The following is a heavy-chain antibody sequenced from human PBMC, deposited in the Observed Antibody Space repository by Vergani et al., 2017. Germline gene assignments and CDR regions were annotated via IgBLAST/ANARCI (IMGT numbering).Heavy chain of an antibody. Sequence: EVQLGESGGGLVKPGGSLRLSCAASGFTFSNAWMSWVRQAPGKGLEWVGRIKSKTDGGTTDYAAPVKGRFTISREDSKNMLYLQMNSLNTEDTGVYYCTTTADTAMFTPFYMDVWGKGTTVTVSS. V-gene: IGHV3-15*01. CDR1: GFTFSNAW. CDR3: TTTADTAMFTPFYMDV. J-gene: IGHJ6*04. CDR2: IKSKTDGGTT. D-gene: IGHD5-18*01.